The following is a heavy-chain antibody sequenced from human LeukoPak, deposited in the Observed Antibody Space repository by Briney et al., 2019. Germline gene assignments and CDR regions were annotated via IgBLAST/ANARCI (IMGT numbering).Heavy chain of an antibody. Sequence: PSETLSLTCTVSGGSFSSYYWSWIRQPPGKGLEWIGYIYYSGSTNYNPSLKSRVTISVDTSKNQFSLKLSSVTAADTAVYYCARDGGKKIVATTNPHYYYYYGMDVWGQGTTVTVSS. V-gene: IGHV4-59*01. CDR2: IYYSGST. CDR1: GGSFSSYY. D-gene: IGHD5-12*01. CDR3: ARDGGKKIVATTNPHYYYYYGMDV. J-gene: IGHJ6*02.